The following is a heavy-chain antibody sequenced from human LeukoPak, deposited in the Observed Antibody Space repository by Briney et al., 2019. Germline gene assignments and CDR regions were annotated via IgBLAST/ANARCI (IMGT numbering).Heavy chain of an antibody. CDR2: IRSKALYGTS. CDR1: GFRFGGYA. Sequence: GGSLRLPCSGSGFRFGGYALSWVRQAPGKGLEWVGFIRSKALYGTSEYAASVEGRFSISRDDFNNIVYLQMNSLKTEDTAVYFCVRESVRDYYFDFWGQGTLVTVSS. J-gene: IGHJ4*02. CDR3: VRESVRDYYFDF. V-gene: IGHV3-49*04. D-gene: IGHD3-10*02.